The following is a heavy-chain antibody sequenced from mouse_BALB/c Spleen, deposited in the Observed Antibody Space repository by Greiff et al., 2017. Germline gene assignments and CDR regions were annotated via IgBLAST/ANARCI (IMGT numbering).Heavy chain of an antibody. Sequence: VKLMESGPGLVAPSQSLSITCTVSGFSLTSYGVHWVRQPPGKGLEWLGVIWAGGSTNYNSALMSRLSISKDNSKSQVFLKMNSLQTDDTAMYYCAREGYYGSSYVVDYWGQGTTLTVSS. CDR2: IWAGGST. D-gene: IGHD1-1*01. CDR3: AREGYYGSSYVVDY. CDR1: GFSLTSYG. V-gene: IGHV2-9*02. J-gene: IGHJ2*01.